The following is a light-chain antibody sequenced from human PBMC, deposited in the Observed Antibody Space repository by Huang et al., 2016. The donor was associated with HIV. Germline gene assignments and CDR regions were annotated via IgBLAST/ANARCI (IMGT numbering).Light chain of an antibody. CDR2: AAA. CDR1: QTIAKF. Sequence: DIQMTQSPSSLSASVGDRVTITCRASQTIAKFLNWYKAKPGKPPKLLIFAAAELQSGVPSRFSGSGSGTDFTLTISSLQPEDFATYYCQQSFNGPITFGPGTKVDIK. CDR3: QQSFNGPIT. V-gene: IGKV1-39*01. J-gene: IGKJ3*01.